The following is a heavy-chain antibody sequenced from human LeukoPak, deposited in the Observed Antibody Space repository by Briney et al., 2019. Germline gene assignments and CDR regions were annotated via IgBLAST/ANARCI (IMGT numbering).Heavy chain of an antibody. J-gene: IGHJ4*02. CDR1: GGSFSGYY. CDR3: ASLAWGYCSSTSCPY. V-gene: IGHV4-34*01. Sequence: PSETLSLTCAVYGGSFSGYYWSWIRQPPGKGLEWIGEINHSGSTNYNPSLKSRVTISVDTSTNQFSLKLSSVTAADTAVYYCASLAWGYCSSTSCPYWGQGTLVTVSS. CDR2: INHSGST. D-gene: IGHD2-2*01.